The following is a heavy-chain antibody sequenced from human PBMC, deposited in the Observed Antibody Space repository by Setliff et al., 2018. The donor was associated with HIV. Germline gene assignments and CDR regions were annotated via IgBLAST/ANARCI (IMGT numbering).Heavy chain of an antibody. CDR3: ARVLGVRRDYYDSSAPLRAAFDI. CDR2: ISYSGIT. V-gene: IGHV4-31*03. D-gene: IGHD3-22*01. J-gene: IGHJ3*02. CDR1: GGPITSGGDS. Sequence: LSLTCTVSGGPITSGGDSWSWIRQHPGKGLKWIGYISYSGITYYDPSLKSRLTMSVDTSNNQFSLKLSSATAADTAVYYCARVLGVRRDYYDSSAPLRAAFDIWGQGTMVTVSS.